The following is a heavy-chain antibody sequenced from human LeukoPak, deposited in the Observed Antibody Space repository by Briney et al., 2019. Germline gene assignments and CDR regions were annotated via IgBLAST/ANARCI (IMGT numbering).Heavy chain of an antibody. J-gene: IGHJ4*02. V-gene: IGHV3-48*01. Sequence: PGGSLRLSCAASGFTFSNYNMNWVRQAPGKGLEWVSYITGSSSSIYYADSVKGRFTISRDNAKNSLYLQMNSLRAEDTAVYYCARDFHRRLYDSSAYHPYWGQGTLVTVSS. CDR2: ITGSSSSI. D-gene: IGHD3-22*01. CDR3: ARDFHRRLYDSSAYHPY. CDR1: GFTFSNYN.